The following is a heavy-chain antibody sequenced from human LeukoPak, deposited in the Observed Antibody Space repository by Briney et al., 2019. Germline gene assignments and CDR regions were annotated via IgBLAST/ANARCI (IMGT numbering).Heavy chain of an antibody. CDR1: GFNFADFA. Sequence: GGSLRLSCAASGFNFADFAMHWVRQVPGKGLEWVSGISWNSGSIAYADSVKGRFTISRDNAKNSLYLEMNSLKPEDTASYYCVKDVDYFAPGDDAFDVWGQGTMVIISS. V-gene: IGHV3-9*01. CDR2: ISWNSGSI. CDR3: VKDVDYFAPGDDAFDV. J-gene: IGHJ3*01. D-gene: IGHD3-9*01.